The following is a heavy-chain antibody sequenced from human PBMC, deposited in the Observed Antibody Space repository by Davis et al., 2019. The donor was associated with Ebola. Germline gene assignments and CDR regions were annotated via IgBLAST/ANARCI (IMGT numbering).Heavy chain of an antibody. D-gene: IGHD2-2*01. V-gene: IGHV3-48*01. Sequence: GESLKIPCSASGFTFSTYAMNWVRQAPGKGLEWVSYISTGSSTIYYADSVRGRLTISRDSAKSSLYLQMNSLRAEDTAVYYCARGGVYCSSSNCYSGVFDYWGQGTLVTVSS. CDR3: ARGGVYCSSSNCYSGVFDY. CDR1: GFTFSTYA. J-gene: IGHJ4*02. CDR2: ISTGSSTI.